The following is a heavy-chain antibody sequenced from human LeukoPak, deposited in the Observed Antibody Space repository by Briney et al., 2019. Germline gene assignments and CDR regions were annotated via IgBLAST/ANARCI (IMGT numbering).Heavy chain of an antibody. Sequence: SETLSLTCAVYGGSFRGYYWSWIRQPPGKGLEWSGEINHSGSTNYNPSLKRRVTISVATSQNQFSLKLSSVTAADTAVYYCARVRSGVAGTVGVSSPRNWFDPWGQGTLVTVSS. J-gene: IGHJ5*02. CDR3: ARVRSGVAGTVGVSSPRNWFDP. CDR2: INHSGST. D-gene: IGHD2-15*01. V-gene: IGHV4-34*01. CDR1: GGSFRGYY.